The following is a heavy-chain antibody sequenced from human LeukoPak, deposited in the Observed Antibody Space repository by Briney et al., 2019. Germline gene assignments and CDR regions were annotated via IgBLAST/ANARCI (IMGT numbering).Heavy chain of an antibody. Sequence: SETLSLTCTVSGGSISSSSYYWGWIRQPPGKGLEWIGSIDYSGNTYYNPSLKSRVTISGDTSKNQFSLKLSSVTAADTAVYFCARGFRGDNFDYWGQGTLVTVSS. V-gene: IGHV4-39*07. D-gene: IGHD7-27*01. CDR2: IDYSGNT. J-gene: IGHJ4*02. CDR3: ARGFRGDNFDY. CDR1: GGSISSSSYY.